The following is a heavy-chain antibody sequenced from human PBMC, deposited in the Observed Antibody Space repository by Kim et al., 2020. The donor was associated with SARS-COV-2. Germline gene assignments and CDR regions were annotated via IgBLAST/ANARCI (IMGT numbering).Heavy chain of an antibody. CDR3: ASTPYAVAGAGFDF. V-gene: IGHV1-2*02. J-gene: IGHJ4*02. Sequence: YAQKFQGTVTLTRDTSISTAYMELSRLTSDDTAVYYCASTPYAVAGAGFDFWGQGTLVTVSS. D-gene: IGHD6-19*01.